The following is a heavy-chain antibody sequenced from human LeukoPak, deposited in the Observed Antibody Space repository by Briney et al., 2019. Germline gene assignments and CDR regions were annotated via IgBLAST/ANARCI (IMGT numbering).Heavy chain of an antibody. V-gene: IGHV1-69*13. D-gene: IGHD6-19*01. CDR2: IIPIFGTA. J-gene: IGHJ3*02. Sequence: SVKVSCKASGGTFSSYAISWVRQAPGQGLEWMGGIIPIFGTANYAQKFQGRVTITADESTSTAYMELSSLRSEDTAVYYCARPYTSDYRGAFDIWGQGTMVTVSS. CDR3: ARPYTSDYRGAFDI. CDR1: GGTFSSYA.